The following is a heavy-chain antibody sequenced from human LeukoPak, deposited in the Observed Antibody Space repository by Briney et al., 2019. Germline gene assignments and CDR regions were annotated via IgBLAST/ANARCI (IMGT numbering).Heavy chain of an antibody. D-gene: IGHD6-13*01. CDR3: ARDTRGQQLVQNWFDP. Sequence: PSETLSLTCTVSGGSISSHYWSWIRQPPGKGLEWIGYIYDSGSTNYNPSLKSRITISVDTSKNQFSLKLSSVTAADTAVYYCARDTRGQQLVQNWFDPWGQGTLVTVSS. CDR2: IYDSGST. V-gene: IGHV4-59*11. J-gene: IGHJ5*02. CDR1: GGSISSHY.